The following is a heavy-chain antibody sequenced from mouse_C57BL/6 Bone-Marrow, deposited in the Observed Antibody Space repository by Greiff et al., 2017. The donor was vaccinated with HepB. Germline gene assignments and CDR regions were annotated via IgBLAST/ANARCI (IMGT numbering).Heavy chain of an antibody. V-gene: IGHV1-54*01. J-gene: IGHJ1*03. CDR1: GYSFTHYL. CDR3: AAVVARDYWYFDV. D-gene: IGHD1-1*01. Sequence: QVQLQQSGAELVRPGTSVKVSCKASGYSFTHYLIEWVKQRPGQGLEWIGVINPGSGGTNYNEKFKGKATLTADKSSSTAYMPLSSLTSEDSAVYFCAAVVARDYWYFDVWGTGTTVTVAS. CDR2: INPGSGGT.